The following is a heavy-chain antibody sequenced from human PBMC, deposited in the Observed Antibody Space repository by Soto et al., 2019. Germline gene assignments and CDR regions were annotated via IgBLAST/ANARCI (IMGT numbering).Heavy chain of an antibody. CDR3: ARADYYGSSGYQRDY. V-gene: IGHV1-46*01. Sequence: QVQVAQSGAEVKKPGASVKVSCWASGYPFTNFYIHWVRQAPGQGLEWMGIINPSGGSTAYAQKYLGRVTMNRDTSTSTVYMEVSSLRAEETTVYYSARADYYGSSGYQRDYWGQGTLVTVSS. CDR2: INPSGGST. J-gene: IGHJ4*02. CDR1: GYPFTNFY. D-gene: IGHD3-22*01.